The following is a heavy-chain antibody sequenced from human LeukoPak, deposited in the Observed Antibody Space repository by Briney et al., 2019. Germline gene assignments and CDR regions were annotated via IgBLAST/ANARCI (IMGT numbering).Heavy chain of an antibody. J-gene: IGHJ5*02. CDR1: GFTFSDYY. V-gene: IGHV3-11*04. D-gene: IGHD2-2*02. Sequence: GGSLRLSCAASGFTFSDYYMSWIRQAPGKGLEWVSYISSSGSTIYYADSVKGRFTISRDNAKNSLYLQMNSLRAEDTAVYYCARDKSCSSTSCYRHWFDPWGQGTLVTVSS. CDR3: ARDKSCSSTSCYRHWFDP. CDR2: ISSSGSTI.